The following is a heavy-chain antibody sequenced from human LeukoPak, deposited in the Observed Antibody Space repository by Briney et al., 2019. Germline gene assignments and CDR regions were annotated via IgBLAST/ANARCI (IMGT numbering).Heavy chain of an antibody. V-gene: IGHV3-23*01. CDR3: AKRDSSGYYYFDY. CDR1: GFTFSSYG. D-gene: IGHD3-22*01. J-gene: IGHJ4*02. CDR2: FGVNGGNT. Sequence: GGSLRLSCAASGFTFSSYGMSWVRQAPGKGLEWVSTFGVNGGNTYYADSVKGRFTISRDNSKNTLYLQMNSLRAEDTALYYCAKRDSSGYYYFDYWGQGTLVTVSS.